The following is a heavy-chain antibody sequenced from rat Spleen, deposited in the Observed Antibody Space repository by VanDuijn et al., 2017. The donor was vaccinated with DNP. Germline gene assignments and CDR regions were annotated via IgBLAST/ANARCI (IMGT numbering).Heavy chain of an antibody. CDR1: GFTFSDYY. CDR3: VRMDYNGPYWYFDF. D-gene: IGHD1-1*01. Sequence: VQLVESGGGLVQPGRSLKLSCAASGFTFSDYYMAWVRQAPTKGLEWLGAIWNNGGTAYNSPIKSRLSISRDTSKSQVFLKMNSLQAEDTAMYFCVRMDYNGPYWYFDFWGPGTKVTVSS. J-gene: IGHJ1*01. V-gene: IGHV2-47*01. CDR2: IWNNGGT.